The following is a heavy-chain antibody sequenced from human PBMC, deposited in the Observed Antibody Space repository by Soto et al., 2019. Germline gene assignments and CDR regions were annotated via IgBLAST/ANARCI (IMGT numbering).Heavy chain of an antibody. CDR3: ARGGGDYYDSSGYYYLIS. V-gene: IGHV1-69*01. CDR2: IIPILGTA. D-gene: IGHD3-22*01. J-gene: IGHJ4*02. Sequence: QVQLVQSGAEVKKPGSSVKVSCKASGGTFSSYAISWVRQAPGQGLEWMGGIIPILGTANYAQKFQGRVTITAAESTSTAYMELSSLRSEDTAVYYCARGGGDYYDSSGYYYLISWGQGTRVTVSS. CDR1: GGTFSSYA.